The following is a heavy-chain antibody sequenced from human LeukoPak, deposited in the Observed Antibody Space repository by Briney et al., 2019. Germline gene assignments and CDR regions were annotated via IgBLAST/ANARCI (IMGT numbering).Heavy chain of an antibody. CDR1: GFSVSRTY. J-gene: IGHJ4*02. CDR3: ASSITAPGGFDY. V-gene: IGHV3-66*01. Sequence: PGGSLRLSCAASGFSVSRTYMTWDRQAPGKGLDWVSVIADGGTTYYADSVKGRFTISRDNSKNTLYLQMNSLRAEDTAVYYCASSITAPGGFDYWGQGTLVTVSS. D-gene: IGHD3-16*01. CDR2: IADGGTT.